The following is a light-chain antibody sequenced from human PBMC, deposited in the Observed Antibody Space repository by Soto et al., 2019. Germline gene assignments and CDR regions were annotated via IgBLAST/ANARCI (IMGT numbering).Light chain of an antibody. CDR2: DDD. Sequence: QSVLTQPPSMSAAPGQRVTISCSGSSSNIGGNSVSWYQQLPGTAPKLLIYDDDKRPSGIPDRFSGSKSGTSATLGITGFQTGDEADYYCGSWDSSLSAYVFGTGTK. CDR1: SSNIGGNS. CDR3: GSWDSSLSAYV. V-gene: IGLV1-51*01. J-gene: IGLJ1*01.